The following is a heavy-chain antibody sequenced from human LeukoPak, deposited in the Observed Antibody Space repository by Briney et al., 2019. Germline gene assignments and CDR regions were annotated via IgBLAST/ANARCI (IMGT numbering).Heavy chain of an antibody. Sequence: SETLSLTCTVSGGSISSYYWSWIRQPAGKGLEWIGYIYYSGSTNYNPSLRSRVTISVDTSKNQFSLKLSSVTAADTAVYYCARTPDYGGNYDYWGQGTLVTVSS. CDR2: IYYSGST. D-gene: IGHD4-23*01. V-gene: IGHV4-59*01. J-gene: IGHJ4*02. CDR1: GGSISSYY. CDR3: ARTPDYGGNYDY.